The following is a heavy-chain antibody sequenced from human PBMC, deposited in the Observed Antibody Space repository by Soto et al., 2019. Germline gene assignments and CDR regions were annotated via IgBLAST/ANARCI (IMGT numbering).Heavy chain of an antibody. J-gene: IGHJ6*03. Sequence: EVQLVESGGGLVQPRGSLRLSCAASGFTFSSYDMHWARQATGKGLEWVSAIGTAGDTYYPGSLKGRFTISRENAKNSLYLQMNSLRAGDTAVYYCARGTSSGYYYMDVWGKGTTVTVSS. CDR1: GFTFSSYD. CDR3: ARGTSSGYYYMDV. CDR2: IGTAGDT. D-gene: IGHD6-19*01. V-gene: IGHV3-13*01.